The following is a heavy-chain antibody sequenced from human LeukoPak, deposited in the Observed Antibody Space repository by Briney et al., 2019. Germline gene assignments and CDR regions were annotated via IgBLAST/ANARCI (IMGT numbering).Heavy chain of an antibody. CDR3: ARRSAFLNALDI. CDR2: IYYSGST. V-gene: IGHV4-59*01. Sequence: SETLSLTCTVSGGSISSYYWSWIRQPPGKGLEWIGYIYYSGSTNYNPSLKSRVTISVDTSKNQSSLKLTSVTAADTAVYYCARRSAFLNALDIWGQGTMVTVSS. J-gene: IGHJ3*02. CDR1: GGSISSYY.